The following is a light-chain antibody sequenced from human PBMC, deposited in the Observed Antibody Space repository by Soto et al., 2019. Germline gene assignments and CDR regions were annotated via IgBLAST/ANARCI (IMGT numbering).Light chain of an antibody. CDR1: QSVSSSD. CDR3: QQYGSSPIT. J-gene: IGKJ5*01. Sequence: EIVLTQSPGTLSLSPGERATLSCRASQSVSSSDLAWYQQKPGQAPRLLIYGASSRATDIPDRFSGSGFGTDFTLTSSRLGPEDFAVYYCQQYGSSPITFGQGTRLEIK. V-gene: IGKV3-20*01. CDR2: GAS.